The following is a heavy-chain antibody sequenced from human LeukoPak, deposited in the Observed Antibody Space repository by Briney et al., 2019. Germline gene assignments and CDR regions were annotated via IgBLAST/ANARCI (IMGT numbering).Heavy chain of an antibody. V-gene: IGHV1-46*01. CDR1: GYTFTSYY. CDR3: ARDKRVAVAGTYIYYYYMDV. Sequence: ASVKVSCKASGYTFTSYYMHWVRQAPGQGLEWMGIINPSGGSTSYAQKFQGRVTMTRDTSTSTVYMELSSLRSEDTAVYYCARDKRVAVAGTYIYYYYMDVWGNGTTVTISS. J-gene: IGHJ6*03. D-gene: IGHD6-19*01. CDR2: INPSGGST.